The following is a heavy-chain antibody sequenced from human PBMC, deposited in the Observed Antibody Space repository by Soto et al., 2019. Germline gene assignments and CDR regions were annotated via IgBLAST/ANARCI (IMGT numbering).Heavy chain of an antibody. CDR2: IGGSGAST. D-gene: IGHD1-1*01. Sequence: GGSLRLSCAASGFTFSSYAMSWVRQAPGKGLEWVSAIGGSGASTSYADSVRGRFTISRDNSKNTLYLQMNSLRAEDTAVYYCAKAQTGTKRPFDYWGRGTLVTVSS. CDR1: GFTFSSYA. J-gene: IGHJ4*02. CDR3: AKAQTGTKRPFDY. V-gene: IGHV3-23*01.